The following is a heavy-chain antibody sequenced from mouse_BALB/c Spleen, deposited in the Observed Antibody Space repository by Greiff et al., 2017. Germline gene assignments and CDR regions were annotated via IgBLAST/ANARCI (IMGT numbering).Heavy chain of an antibody. CDR1: GFSLTSYG. CDR2: IWAGGST. V-gene: IGHV2-9*02. J-gene: IGHJ2*01. CDR3: ARDRGGNYCYFDD. D-gene: IGHD2-1*01. Sequence: VMLVESGPGLVAPSQSLSITCTVSGFSLTSYGVHWVRQPPGKGLEWLGVIWAGGSTNYNSALMSRLSISKDNSKSQVFLKMNSLQTDDTAMYYCARDRGGNYCYFDDWGQGTTLTVSS.